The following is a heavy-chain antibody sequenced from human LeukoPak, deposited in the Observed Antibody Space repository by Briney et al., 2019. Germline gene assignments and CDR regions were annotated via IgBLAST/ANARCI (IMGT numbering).Heavy chain of an antibody. CDR3: TRESLYYYFYMDV. CDR2: IYTSGST. CDR1: GGSISSYY. J-gene: IGHJ6*03. Sequence: SETLSLTCTVSGGSISSYYWSWIRQPAGKGLEWIGRIYTSGSTNYNPSLKSRVTMSVDTSKNQFSLKLSSVAAADTAVYYCTRESLYYYFYMDVWGKGTTVTVSS. V-gene: IGHV4-4*07.